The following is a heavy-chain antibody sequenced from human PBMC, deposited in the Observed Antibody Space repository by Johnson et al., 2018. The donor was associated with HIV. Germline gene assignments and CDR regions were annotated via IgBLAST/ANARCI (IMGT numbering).Heavy chain of an antibody. CDR2: IYSGGST. D-gene: IGHD5-24*01. V-gene: IGHV3-66*01. CDR3: ARGCRDGYTCDAFDV. J-gene: IGHJ3*01. CDR1: GFSFNDYY. Sequence: VQLVESGGGLVKPGGSLRLSCAASGFSFNDYYMSWVRQAPGKGLEWVSVIYSGGSTYYADSVTGRFTISRDNSKNTLYLQMNSLRAEDTAVYFCARGCRDGYTCDAFDVWGQGTRVTVSS.